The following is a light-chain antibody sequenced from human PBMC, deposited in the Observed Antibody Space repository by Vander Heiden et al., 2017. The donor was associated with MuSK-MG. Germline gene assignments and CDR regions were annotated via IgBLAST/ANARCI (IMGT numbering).Light chain of an antibody. CDR3: QQYNNLALYT. CDR2: DAS. Sequence: DIQMTQSPSSLSASVGDRVTITCRASQDITIYLNWYQQKPGKPPRLLIYDASNLETGVPSRFSGSGSGTEFTFTISSLQPEDIATYYCQQYNNLALYTFGQGTKLEIK. CDR1: QDITIY. J-gene: IGKJ2*01. V-gene: IGKV1-33*01.